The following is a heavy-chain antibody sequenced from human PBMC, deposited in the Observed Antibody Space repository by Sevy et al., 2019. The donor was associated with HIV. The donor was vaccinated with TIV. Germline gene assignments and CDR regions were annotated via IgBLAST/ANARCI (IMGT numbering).Heavy chain of an antibody. Sequence: SETLSLTCGVSGGSFSAYYWSWIRQPPGKGLEWIGEINRSGSTNYNPSLKSRVTISVDTYKKQFSLNLSSVTAADTAVYYCARVYSSGPHFDIWGQGTMVTVSS. V-gene: IGHV4-34*01. D-gene: IGHD6-19*01. CDR2: INRSGST. J-gene: IGHJ3*02. CDR1: GGSFSAYY. CDR3: ARVYSSGPHFDI.